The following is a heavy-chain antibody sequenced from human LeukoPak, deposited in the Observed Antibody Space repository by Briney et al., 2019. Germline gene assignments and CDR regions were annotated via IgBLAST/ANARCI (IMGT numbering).Heavy chain of an antibody. D-gene: IGHD3-3*01. J-gene: IGHJ4*02. Sequence: GGSLRLAFAASGFTFGSYAMSWGRPAPGKGLEWVLAISGSGGSTYYADSVKGQFTIYRDNSKNTLYLQMNSLRAEATAVYYCAKMDYDFWSGYWNFDYWGQGTLVTVSS. CDR1: GFTFGSYA. CDR3: AKMDYDFWSGYWNFDY. V-gene: IGHV3-23*01. CDR2: ISGSGGST.